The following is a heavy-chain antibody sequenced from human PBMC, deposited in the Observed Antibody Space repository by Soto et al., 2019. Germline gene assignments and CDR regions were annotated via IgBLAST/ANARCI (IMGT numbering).Heavy chain of an antibody. Sequence: EVQLVESGGGVVQPGGSLRLSCTASGFTFNTHWMHWVRQAPGKGLVWVSRIYFDGSTTNYADSVKGRLTVSRDHAKNTGYLHVNTRRDEDTAVYYCARGGAMGVDYWGQGTLVTVSA. CDR3: ARGGAMGVDY. J-gene: IGHJ4*02. CDR2: IYFDGSTT. V-gene: IGHV3-74*01. D-gene: IGHD1-26*01. CDR1: GFTFNTHW.